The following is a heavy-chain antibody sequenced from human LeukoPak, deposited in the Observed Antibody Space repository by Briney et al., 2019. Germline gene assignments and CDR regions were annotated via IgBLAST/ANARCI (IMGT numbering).Heavy chain of an antibody. V-gene: IGHV4-34*01. CDR3: ARKSPGVAGTGPLNRYLDL. D-gene: IGHD6-19*01. J-gene: IGHJ2*01. CDR2: INHNGST. Sequence: SETLSLTCAVYGGSFSGYYWSWIRQPPGKGLEWIGEINHNGSTNYNPSLKSRLTISVDTSKNQFPLKLSSVTAADTAVYYCARKSPGVAGTGPLNRYLDLWGRGTLVTVSS. CDR1: GGSFSGYY.